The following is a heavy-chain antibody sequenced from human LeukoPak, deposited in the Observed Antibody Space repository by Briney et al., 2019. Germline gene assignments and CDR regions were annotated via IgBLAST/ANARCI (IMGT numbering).Heavy chain of an antibody. J-gene: IGHJ3*02. Sequence: GGSLRLSCAASGFTFSSYAMHWVRQAPGKGLEWVAVISYDGSNKYYADSVKGRFTISRDNSKNTLYLQMNSLRAEDTAVYYCARDQVYSSGYYDRDAFDIWGQGTMVTVSS. V-gene: IGHV3-30-3*01. CDR3: ARDQVYSSGYYDRDAFDI. CDR1: GFTFSSYA. D-gene: IGHD3-22*01. CDR2: ISYDGSNK.